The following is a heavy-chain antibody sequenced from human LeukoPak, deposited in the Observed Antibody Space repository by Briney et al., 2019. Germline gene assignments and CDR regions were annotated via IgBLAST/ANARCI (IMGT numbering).Heavy chain of an antibody. J-gene: IGHJ4*02. V-gene: IGHV3-53*01. CDR1: GFTVSSNY. Sequence: GGSLRLSCAASGFTVSSNYMSWVRQAPGKGLEWVSGIYSGGSTYYADSVKGRFTISRDNSKNTLYLQMNSLRAEDTAVYYCAKLLGSGYDFDFWGQGTLVTVSS. CDR2: IYSGGST. CDR3: AKLLGSGYDFDF. D-gene: IGHD5-12*01.